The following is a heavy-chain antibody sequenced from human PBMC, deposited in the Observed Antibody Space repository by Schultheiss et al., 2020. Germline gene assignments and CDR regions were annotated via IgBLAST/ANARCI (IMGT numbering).Heavy chain of an antibody. V-gene: IGHV3-23*01. D-gene: IGHD6-19*01. CDR3: ARDPFAVAGTLY. CDR2: ISGSGGST. J-gene: IGHJ4*02. CDR1: GFTFDDYT. Sequence: GGSLRLSCAASGFTFDDYTMHWVRQAPGKGLEWVSAISGSGGSTYYADSVKGRFTISRDNSKNTLYLQMNSLRAEDTAVYYCARDPFAVAGTLYWGQGTLVTVSS.